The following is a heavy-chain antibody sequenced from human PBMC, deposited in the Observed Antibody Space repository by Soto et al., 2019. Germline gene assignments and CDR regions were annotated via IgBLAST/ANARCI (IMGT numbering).Heavy chain of an antibody. Sequence: SSETLSLTCTVSGGSISSYYWSWIRQPAGKGLEWIGRIYTSGSTNYNPSLKSRVTMSVDTSKNQFPLKLSSVTAADTAVYYCARGGAAAATVYYYYYGMDVWGQGTTVTVSS. D-gene: IGHD6-13*01. CDR3: ARGGAAAATVYYYYYGMDV. J-gene: IGHJ6*02. CDR2: IYTSGST. V-gene: IGHV4-4*07. CDR1: GGSISSYY.